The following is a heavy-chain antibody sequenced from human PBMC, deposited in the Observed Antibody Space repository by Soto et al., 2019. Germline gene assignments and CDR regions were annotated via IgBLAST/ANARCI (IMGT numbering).Heavy chain of an antibody. CDR2: IYHSGGT. V-gene: IGHV4-4*01. CDR1: GGSISSTNW. CDR3: VSNGYYSLEH. J-gene: IGHJ4*02. D-gene: IGHD3-22*01. Sequence: QVQLQESGPGLVKPSGTLSLTCAVSGGSISSTNWWSWVRQPPGKGLEWIGEIYHSGGTNYNPSLKSLVTISVDKSKNHFSLKLSSVTAADTAVYWCVSNGYYSLEHWGQGTLVTVSS.